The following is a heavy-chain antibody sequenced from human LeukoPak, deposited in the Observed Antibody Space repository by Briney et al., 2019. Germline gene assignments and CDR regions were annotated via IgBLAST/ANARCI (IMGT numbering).Heavy chain of an antibody. J-gene: IGHJ4*02. CDR3: AKALIRGGYYFDY. D-gene: IGHD3-3*01. CDR2: IGPTGSDR. Sequence: GGSLRLSCTASGLTFSTSGFNWVRQAPGKGLEWVASIGPTGSDRYHADSIKGRFTISRDNANNFLYLQMNSLRAEDTAVYYCAKALIRGGYYFDYWGQGTLVTVSS. CDR1: GLTFSTSG. V-gene: IGHV3-21*04.